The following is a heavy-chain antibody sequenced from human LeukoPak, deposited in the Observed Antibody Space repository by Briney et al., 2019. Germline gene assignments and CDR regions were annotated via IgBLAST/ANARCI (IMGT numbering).Heavy chain of an antibody. D-gene: IGHD1-26*01. Sequence: SETLSLTCTVSGYSISSGYYWGWIRQPPGKGLEWIGSIYHSGSTYYNPSLKSRVTISVDTSKNQFSLKLSSVTAADTAVYYCAREVGATLLGNFDLWGRGTLVTVSS. CDR1: GYSISSGYY. CDR2: IYHSGST. V-gene: IGHV4-38-2*02. J-gene: IGHJ2*01. CDR3: AREVGATLLGNFDL.